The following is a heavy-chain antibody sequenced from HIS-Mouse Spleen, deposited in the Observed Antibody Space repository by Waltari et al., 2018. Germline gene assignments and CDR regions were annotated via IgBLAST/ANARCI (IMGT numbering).Heavy chain of an antibody. CDR1: GYTFTGYY. D-gene: IGHD1-26*01. CDR2: INPNSGGT. J-gene: IGHJ5*02. CDR3: ARGSGRWELLLPNWFDP. V-gene: IGHV1-2*02. Sequence: QVQLVQSGAAVKKPGASVKVSCKASGYTFTGYYMHWVGLAPGQGLEWMGWINPNSGGTNYAQKFQGRVTMTRDTSISTAYMELSRLRSDDTAVYYCARGSGRWELLLPNWFDPWGQGTLVTVSS.